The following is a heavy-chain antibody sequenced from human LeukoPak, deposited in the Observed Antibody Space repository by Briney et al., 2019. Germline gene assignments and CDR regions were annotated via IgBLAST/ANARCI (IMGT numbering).Heavy chain of an antibody. V-gene: IGHV3-48*03. CDR3: ARDGGGWLQPRGYYFDY. Sequence: GGSLRLSCAASGFTFSSYEMNWVRQAPGKGLEWVSYISSSGSTIYYADSVKGRFTISRDNAKNSLYLQMNSLRAEDTAVYYCARDGGGWLQPRGYYFDYWGQGTLVTVSS. D-gene: IGHD5-24*01. CDR1: GFTFSSYE. J-gene: IGHJ4*02. CDR2: ISSSGSTI.